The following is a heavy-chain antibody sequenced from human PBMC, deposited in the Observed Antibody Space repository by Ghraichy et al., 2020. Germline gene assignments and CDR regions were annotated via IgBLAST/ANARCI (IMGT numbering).Heavy chain of an antibody. CDR3: ARVREGEQWLDFDY. CDR2: INSDGSST. CDR1: GFTFSSYW. J-gene: IGHJ4*02. D-gene: IGHD6-19*01. Sequence: GGSLRLSCAASGFTFSSYWMHWVRQAPGKGLVWVSRINSDGSSTSYADSVKGRFTISRDNAKNTLYLQMNSLRAEDTAVYYCARVREGEQWLDFDYWGQGTLVTVSS. V-gene: IGHV3-74*01.